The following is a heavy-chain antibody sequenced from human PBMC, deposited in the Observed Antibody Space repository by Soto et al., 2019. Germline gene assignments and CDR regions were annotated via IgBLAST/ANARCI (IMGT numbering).Heavy chain of an antibody. J-gene: IGHJ4*02. V-gene: IGHV4-4*02. CDR1: ASPNCTRPW. CDR3: ARYIAASGTYYFDY. D-gene: IGHD6-13*01. CDR2: IYHSGSA. Sequence: SESLSLTYSISASPNCTRPWLSWVRQPPGKGLEWIGEIYHSGSANYNPSLKSRVTISVDNSKNQFSLKLSSVTAADTAVYYCARYIAASGTYYFDYWGQG.